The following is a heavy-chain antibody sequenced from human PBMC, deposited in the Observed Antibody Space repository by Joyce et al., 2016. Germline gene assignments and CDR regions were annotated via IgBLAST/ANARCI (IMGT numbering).Heavy chain of an antibody. CDR3: ARRSGIPAGRRPGAFDM. V-gene: IGHV3-30*04. CDR1: GGIFSGYA. D-gene: IGHD6-13*01. J-gene: IGHJ3*02. CDR2: ISYDGPNK. Sequence: QEQLEESGGGVVQPGTSLRLSCTASGGIFSGYAKNWVRQAPGKGLEWVAIISYDGPNKFYADSVRGRFTISRENYKNTLFLQMNSLTIEDAGVYYCARRSGIPAGRRPGAFDMWGQGTVVTVSS.